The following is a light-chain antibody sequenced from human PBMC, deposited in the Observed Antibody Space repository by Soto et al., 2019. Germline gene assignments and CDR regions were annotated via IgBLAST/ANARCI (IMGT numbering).Light chain of an antibody. CDR2: GAS. J-gene: IGKJ1*01. V-gene: IGKV3-20*01. Sequence: EIVLTQAPGTLSLSPGERATLSCRASQSVTSNYLAWYQQKPGQAPRLLIYGASTRATGIPVRFSGGGSGTEFALHISILEPEEFALYYCQQYGEPPRTFGQGAKVQS. CDR1: QSVTSNY. CDR3: QQYGEPPRT.